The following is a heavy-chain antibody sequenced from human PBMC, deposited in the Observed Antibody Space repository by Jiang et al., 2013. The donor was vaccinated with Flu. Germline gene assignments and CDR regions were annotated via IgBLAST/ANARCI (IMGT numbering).Heavy chain of an antibody. Sequence: PGKGLEWMGIIYPGDSDTRYSPSFQGQVTISADKSISTAYLQWSSLKASDTAMYYCATPPVAGIAVADDAFDIWGQGTMVTVSS. V-gene: IGHV5-51*01. J-gene: IGHJ3*02. CDR2: IYPGDSDT. CDR3: ATPPVAGIAVADDAFDI. D-gene: IGHD6-19*01.